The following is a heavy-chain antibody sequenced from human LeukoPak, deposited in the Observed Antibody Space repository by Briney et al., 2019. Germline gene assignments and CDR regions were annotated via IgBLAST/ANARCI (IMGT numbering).Heavy chain of an antibody. CDR2: ISGSGGST. D-gene: IGHD6-19*01. CDR1: GFTFSSYA. J-gene: IGHJ4*02. V-gene: IGHV3-23*01. CDR3: AKDTISGWPYCFDY. Sequence: GGSLRLSCAASGFTFSSYALSWVRQAPGKGLEWVSAISGSGGSTYYGASVKGRFTISRDNSKNTLYLQMNSLRAEDTAMYYCAKDTISGWPYCFDYWGQGTSVTVSS.